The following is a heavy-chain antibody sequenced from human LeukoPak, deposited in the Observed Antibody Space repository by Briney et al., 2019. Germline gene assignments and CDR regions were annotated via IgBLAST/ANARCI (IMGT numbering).Heavy chain of an antibody. Sequence: PGGSLRLSCAASGFTFDDYGMSWVRQAPGKGLEWVSGINWNGGSTGYADSVKSRFSISRDNAKNSLYLQMNSLRAEDMALYYCAKDGGNDFWSGNYDAFDIWGQGTMVTVSS. D-gene: IGHD3-3*01. J-gene: IGHJ3*02. CDR2: INWNGGST. CDR1: GFTFDDYG. CDR3: AKDGGNDFWSGNYDAFDI. V-gene: IGHV3-20*04.